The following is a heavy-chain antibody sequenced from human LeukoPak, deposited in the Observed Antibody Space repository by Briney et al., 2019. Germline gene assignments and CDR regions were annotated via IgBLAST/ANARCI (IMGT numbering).Heavy chain of an antibody. CDR1: GFTFSDYY. D-gene: IGHD3-10*01. V-gene: IGHV3-11*01. CDR3: ARSDPITMVRGVTVYYYGMDV. CDR2: ISSSGSTI. Sequence: GGSLRLSCAASGFTFSDYYMSWIRQAPGKGLEWVSYISSSGSTIYYADSVKGRFTISRDNAKNSLYLQMNSLRAEDTAVYYCARSDPITMVRGVTVYYYGMDVWAQGTTVTVSS. J-gene: IGHJ6*02.